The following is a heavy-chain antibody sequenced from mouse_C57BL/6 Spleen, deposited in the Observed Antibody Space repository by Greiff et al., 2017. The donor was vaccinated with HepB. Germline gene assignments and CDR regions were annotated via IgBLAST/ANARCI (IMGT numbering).Heavy chain of an antibody. D-gene: IGHD1-1*01. CDR1: GFNIKNTY. CDR2: IDPANGNT. Sequence: VQLQQSVAELVRPGASVKLSCTASGFNIKNTYMHWVKQRPEQGLEWIGRIDPANGNTKYAPKFQGKATITADTSSNTAYLQLSSLTSEDTAIYYCARSPFITTVVEYYFDYWGQGTTLTVSS. J-gene: IGHJ2*01. V-gene: IGHV14-3*01. CDR3: ARSPFITTVVEYYFDY.